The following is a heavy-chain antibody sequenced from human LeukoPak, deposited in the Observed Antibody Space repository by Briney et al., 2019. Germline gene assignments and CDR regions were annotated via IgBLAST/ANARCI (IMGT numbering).Heavy chain of an antibody. Sequence: PGGSLRLSCAASGFTFSSYAMSWVRQAPGKGLGWVSAISGSGGSTYYADAVKGRFTISRDNSKNTLYLQMNSLRAEDTAVYYCAKDRPSSGWYGGDWFDPWGQGTLVTVSS. D-gene: IGHD6-19*01. CDR3: AKDRPSSGWYGGDWFDP. J-gene: IGHJ5*02. V-gene: IGHV3-23*01. CDR1: GFTFSSYA. CDR2: ISGSGGST.